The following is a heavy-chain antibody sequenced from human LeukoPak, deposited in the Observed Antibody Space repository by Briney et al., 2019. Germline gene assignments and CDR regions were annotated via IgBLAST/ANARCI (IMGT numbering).Heavy chain of an antibody. J-gene: IGHJ4*02. CDR1: GYTFTSYF. CDR2: ISPNGGSA. CDR3: ARGSSGYYAPFDY. D-gene: IGHD3-22*01. Sequence: ASVKVSCKASGYTFTSYFMHWVRQAPGQGLEWMGIISPNGGSATYAQKFQARVTLTKDTSTSTVYMELSRLRSEDTAVYYCARGSSGYYAPFDYWGQGTLVTVSS. V-gene: IGHV1-46*01.